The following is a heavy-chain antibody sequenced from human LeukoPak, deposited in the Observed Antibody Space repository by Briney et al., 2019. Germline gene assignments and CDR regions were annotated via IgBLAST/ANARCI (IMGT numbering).Heavy chain of an antibody. CDR1: GFTFNSYA. Sequence: GSLRLSCAASGFTFNSYAMSWVRQPPGKGLEWIGEVNYGGRTNYNPSLKGRVTISVDTSKNQFSLKLSSVTAADTAVYYCARRLSDSSSYDSVVFSAPPDYWGQGTLVTVSS. CDR2: VNYGGRT. J-gene: IGHJ4*02. CDR3: ARRLSDSSSYDSVVFSAPPDY. D-gene: IGHD3-22*01. V-gene: IGHV4-34*08.